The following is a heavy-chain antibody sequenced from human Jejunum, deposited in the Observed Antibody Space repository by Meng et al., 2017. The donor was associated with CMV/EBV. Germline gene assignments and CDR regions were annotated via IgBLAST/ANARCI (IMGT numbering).Heavy chain of an antibody. CDR2: ISSSGTPV. D-gene: IGHD3-10*01. J-gene: IGHJ4*02. Sequence: FSSYEMNWVSQAPGKGLEWVSYISSSGTPVYYADSVKGRFTISRDNAKNSLYLQMNSLRAEDTAIYYCARDRFFGDDGSGAYFHDYWGQGTLVTVSS. CDR1: FSSYE. CDR3: ARDRFFGDDGSGAYFHDY. V-gene: IGHV3-48*03.